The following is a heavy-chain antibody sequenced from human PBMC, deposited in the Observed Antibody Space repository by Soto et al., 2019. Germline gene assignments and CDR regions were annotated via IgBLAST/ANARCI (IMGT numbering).Heavy chain of an antibody. CDR1: GFTFSSYG. D-gene: IGHD4-17*01. J-gene: IGHJ3*02. Sequence: QVQLVESGGGVVQPGRSLRLSCAASGFTFSSYGMHWVRQAPGKGLEWVAVIWYDGSNKYYADSVKGRFTISRDNSKNTLYLQMNSLRAEDTAVYYCARDDGDYGKWRAFDIWGQGTMVTVSS. V-gene: IGHV3-33*01. CDR3: ARDDGDYGKWRAFDI. CDR2: IWYDGSNK.